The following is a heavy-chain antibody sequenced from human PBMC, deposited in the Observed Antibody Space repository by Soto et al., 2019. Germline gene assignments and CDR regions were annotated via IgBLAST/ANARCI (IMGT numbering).Heavy chain of an antibody. CDR1: GFTFSSYA. Sequence: PGGSLRLSCAASGFTFSSYAMSWVRQAPGKGLEWVSAISGSGGSTYYADSVKGRFTISRDNSKNTLYLQMNSLRAEDTAVYYCVFDPDGGWHSWFYSWGQGSVVLGSS. CDR2: ISGSGGST. J-gene: IGHJ5*01. CDR3: VFDPDGGWHSWFYS. D-gene: IGHD6-19*01. V-gene: IGHV3-23*01.